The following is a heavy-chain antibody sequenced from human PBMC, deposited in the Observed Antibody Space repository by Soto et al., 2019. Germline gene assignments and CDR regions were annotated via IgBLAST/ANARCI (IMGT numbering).Heavy chain of an antibody. CDR1: GFTFSSYG. CDR3: AKDSHNGLFDY. Sequence: LRLSCAASGFTFSSYGMHWVRQAPGKGLEWVAVISYDGSNKYYADSVKGRFTISRDNSKNTLYLQMNSLRAEDTAVYYCAKDSHNGLFDYWGQGTLVTVSS. V-gene: IGHV3-30*18. CDR2: ISYDGSNK. D-gene: IGHD2-8*01. J-gene: IGHJ4*02.